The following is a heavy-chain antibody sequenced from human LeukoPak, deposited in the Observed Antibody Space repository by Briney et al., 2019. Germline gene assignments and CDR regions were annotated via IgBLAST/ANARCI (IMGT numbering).Heavy chain of an antibody. J-gene: IGHJ3*01. Sequence: GRSLRLSCAASGFSFSSYGMHWVRQAPGKGLEWVAVISYDGSNKFYADSVKGRYTISRDNSKNTLYLQMNSLRAEDTAVYYCAKLGYSSGWYDFQIDAFDFWGQGTMVTVSS. V-gene: IGHV3-30*18. CDR1: GFSFSSYG. CDR3: AKLGYSSGWYDFQIDAFDF. D-gene: IGHD6-19*01. CDR2: ISYDGSNK.